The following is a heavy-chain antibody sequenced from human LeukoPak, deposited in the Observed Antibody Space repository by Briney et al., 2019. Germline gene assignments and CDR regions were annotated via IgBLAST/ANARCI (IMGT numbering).Heavy chain of an antibody. Sequence: ASVKVSCKASGGTFSSYAISWVRQAPGQGLEWMGRISAYNGNTNYAQKLQGRVTMTTDTSTSTAYMELRSLRSDDTAVYYCARDHYDSSGYYSPDYWGQGTLVTVSS. D-gene: IGHD3-22*01. J-gene: IGHJ4*02. CDR2: ISAYNGNT. CDR3: ARDHYDSSGYYSPDY. V-gene: IGHV1-18*01. CDR1: GGTFSSYA.